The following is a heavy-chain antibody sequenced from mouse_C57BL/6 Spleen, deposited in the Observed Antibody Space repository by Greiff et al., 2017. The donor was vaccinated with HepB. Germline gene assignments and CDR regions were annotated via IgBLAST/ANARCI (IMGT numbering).Heavy chain of an antibody. J-gene: IGHJ2*01. CDR1: GYTFTDYE. D-gene: IGHD2-12*01. CDR3: TRHYNYFDY. CDR2: IDPETGGT. V-gene: IGHV1-15*01. Sequence: QVQLKQSGAELVRPGASVTLSCKASGYTFTDYEMHWVKQTPVHGLEWIGAIDPETGGTAYNQKFKGKAILTADKSSSTAYMELRSLTSEDSAVYYCTRHYNYFDYWGQGTTLTVSS.